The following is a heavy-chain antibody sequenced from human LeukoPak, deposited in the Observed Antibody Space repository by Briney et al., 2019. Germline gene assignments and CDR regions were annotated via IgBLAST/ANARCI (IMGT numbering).Heavy chain of an antibody. Sequence: PGGSLRLSCAASGFTFSSYWMQWFRQAPGKGLVWVSRITNDGIDTVYADSVRGRVTTSRDNAKNTLYLQMNSLRAEDTAVYYCATETPNIGSHYVDNWGQGTLVTVSS. CDR3: ATETPNIGSHYVDN. V-gene: IGHV3-74*01. CDR1: GFTFSSYW. CDR2: ITNDGIDT. J-gene: IGHJ4*02. D-gene: IGHD1-26*01.